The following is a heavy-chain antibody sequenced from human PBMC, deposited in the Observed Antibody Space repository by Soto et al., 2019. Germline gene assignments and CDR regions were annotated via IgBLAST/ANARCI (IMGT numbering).Heavy chain of an antibody. CDR1: GYSLTSYG. CDR2: ISANNGNT. D-gene: IGHD4-4*01. CDR3: ARGTGTTPNYYGMDV. V-gene: IGHV1-18*01. Sequence: QVQLVQSGAEVKKPGASVKVSCKASGYSLTSYGISWVRQAPGQGLEWMGWISANNGNTNYAQKLQGRVTMTTDTSTNTAYTELKSLRSDDTAVYYCARGTGTTPNYYGMDVWGQGTTVTVSS. J-gene: IGHJ6*02.